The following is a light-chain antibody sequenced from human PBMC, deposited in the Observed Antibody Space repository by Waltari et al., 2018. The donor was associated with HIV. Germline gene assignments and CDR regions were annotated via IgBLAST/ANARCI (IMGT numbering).Light chain of an antibody. V-gene: IGLV2-14*01. CDR1: SSDIRSYNY. CDR2: EVS. CDR3: SSYISNITWV. J-gene: IGLJ2*01. Sequence: QSALTQPASVSGSPGQSITISCTGTSSDIRSYNYVSWYQQHPGTAPKLVIYEVSNRPSGFSNRFSGSKSGNTASLTISGLQAEDEADYYCSSYISNITWVFGGGTKVTVL.